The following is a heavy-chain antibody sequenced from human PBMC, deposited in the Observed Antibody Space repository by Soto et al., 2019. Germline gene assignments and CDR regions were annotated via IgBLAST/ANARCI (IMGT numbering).Heavy chain of an antibody. J-gene: IGHJ4*02. CDR2: IGTAGDP. CDR3: ARSNSSGWYYFDY. Sequence: EVQLVESGGGLVQPGGSLRLSCAASGFTFSSYDMHWVRQATGKGLEWVSAIGTAGDPYYPGSVKGRFTISRENAKNSLYLQMNSLRAGDTAVYYCARSNSSGWYYFDYWGQGTLVTVSS. D-gene: IGHD6-19*01. V-gene: IGHV3-13*05. CDR1: GFTFSSYD.